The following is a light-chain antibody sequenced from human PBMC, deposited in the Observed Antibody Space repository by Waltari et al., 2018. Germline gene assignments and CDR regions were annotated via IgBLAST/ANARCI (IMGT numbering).Light chain of an antibody. CDR3: QKRDNWPPYT. V-gene: IGKV3-11*01. Sequence: PGERATLSCRASQNIINYLAWYQQKPGQAPRLLIHDASNRATDIPARFSGSGSGTDFTLTINSLEPEDFAVYYCQKRDNWPPYTFGQGTRVEIK. J-gene: IGKJ2*01. CDR2: DAS. CDR1: QNIINY.